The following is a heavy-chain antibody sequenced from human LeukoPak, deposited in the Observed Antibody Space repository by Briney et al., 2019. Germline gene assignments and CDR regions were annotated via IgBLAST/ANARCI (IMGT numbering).Heavy chain of an antibody. V-gene: IGHV1-3*01. CDR1: GYTFTSYA. J-gene: IGHJ5*02. CDR3: ARGIGSGWYRGNWFDP. CDR2: INAGNGNT. D-gene: IGHD6-19*01. Sequence: ASVKVSCKASGYTFTSYAMHWVRQASGQRLEWMGWINAGNGNTKYSQKFQGRVTITRDTSASTAYMELSSLRSEDTAVYYCARGIGSGWYRGNWFDPWGQGTLVTVSS.